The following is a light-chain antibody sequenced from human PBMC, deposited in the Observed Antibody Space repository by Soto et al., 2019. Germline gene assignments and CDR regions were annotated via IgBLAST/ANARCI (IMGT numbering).Light chain of an antibody. V-gene: IGLV2-14*01. CDR2: EVS. J-gene: IGLJ1*01. Sequence: LTQPASVSGSPGQSITISCTGTSSDVGGYNYVSWYQQHPGKAPKLMIYEVSNRPSGVSNRFSGSKPGNTASLTISGLQAEDEADYYCSSYTSSSGAFGNGTKVTVL. CDR1: SSDVGGYNY. CDR3: SSYTSSSGA.